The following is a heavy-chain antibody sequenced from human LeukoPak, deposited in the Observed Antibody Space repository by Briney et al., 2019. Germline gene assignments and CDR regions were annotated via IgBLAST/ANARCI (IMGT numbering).Heavy chain of an antibody. CDR2: IYPGDSDT. D-gene: IGHD3-16*01. CDR3: ASSSTQFGGYYYYYMDV. V-gene: IGHV5-51*01. Sequence: GESLKISCKGSGYSFTSYWISWVRQMPGKGLEWMGIIYPGDSDTRYSPSFQGQVTISADKSISTAYLQWSSLKASDTAMYYCASSSTQFGGYYYYYMDVWGKGTTVTVSS. CDR1: GYSFTSYW. J-gene: IGHJ6*03.